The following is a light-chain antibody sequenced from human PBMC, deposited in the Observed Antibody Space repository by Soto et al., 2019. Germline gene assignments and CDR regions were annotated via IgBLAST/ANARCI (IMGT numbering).Light chain of an antibody. V-gene: IGKV1-5*03. Sequence: DIQMTQSPSTLSAPVGDIVTIAFRASQSISSCLAWYQQKPGKAPMLLIYKVPSFEIGVPSRFSGSGSGTQFTLNISSLPPDDFATYYCQQYTSYSRSFGPGTTVEIK. CDR2: KVP. J-gene: IGKJ1*01. CDR1: QSISSC. CDR3: QQYTSYSRS.